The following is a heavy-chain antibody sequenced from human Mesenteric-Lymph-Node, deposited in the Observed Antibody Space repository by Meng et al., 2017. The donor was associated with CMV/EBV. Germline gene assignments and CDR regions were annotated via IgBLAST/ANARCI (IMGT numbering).Heavy chain of an antibody. Sequence: ASVKVSCKASGYTFTSYDINWVRQATGQGLEWMGWMNPNSGNTGYAQKFQGRVTMTRNTSISTAYMELSSLRSEDTAVYYCARDRTLDIVVVPAAREGAYYYYGMDVWGQGTTVTVSS. CDR3: ARDRTLDIVVVPAAREGAYYYYGMDV. D-gene: IGHD2-2*03. CDR1: GYTFTSYD. V-gene: IGHV1-8*01. J-gene: IGHJ6*02. CDR2: MNPNSGNT.